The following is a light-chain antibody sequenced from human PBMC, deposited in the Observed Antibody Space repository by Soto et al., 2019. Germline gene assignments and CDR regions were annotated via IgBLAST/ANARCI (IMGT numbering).Light chain of an antibody. Sequence: EIVMTLSAATLSVSPGERATLSCRASQSVSSNLAWYQQKPGQSPRLLIYGASTRATGIPARFSGSGSGTEFTLTISSLQSEDFAVYYCQQYNNWPRTFGQGTTVDIK. V-gene: IGKV3-15*01. J-gene: IGKJ1*01. CDR3: QQYNNWPRT. CDR1: QSVSSN. CDR2: GAS.